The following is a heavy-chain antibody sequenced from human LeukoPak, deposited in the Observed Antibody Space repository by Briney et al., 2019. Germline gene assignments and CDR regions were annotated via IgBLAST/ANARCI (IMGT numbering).Heavy chain of an antibody. CDR1: GGTLSNYP. D-gene: IGHD6-13*01. V-gene: IGHV1-69*02. Sequence: SVKVSCKASGGTLSNYPFSWVRQAPGQGLEWMGKIIPSVGLTRYAEKFQGRLTLAGDTSTTTAYMELSSLTSDDTAVYYCARPRGDAAGVETWFDPWSPGTLVIVSS. J-gene: IGHJ5*02. CDR2: IIPSVGLT. CDR3: ARPRGDAAGVETWFDP.